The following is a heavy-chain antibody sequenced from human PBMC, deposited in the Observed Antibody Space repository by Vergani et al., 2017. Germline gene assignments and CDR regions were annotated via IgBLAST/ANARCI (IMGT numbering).Heavy chain of an antibody. Sequence: QVQLVQSGAEVKKPGSSVKVSCKASGGTFSSYAISWVRQAPGQGLEWMGGIIPIFGTANYAQKFQGRVTITADESTSTAYMELSSLRSEDPAVYYCAREPEGDIVVGRGWFDPWGQGTLVTVSS. V-gene: IGHV1-69*12. J-gene: IGHJ5*02. D-gene: IGHD2-15*01. CDR2: IIPIFGTA. CDR3: AREPEGDIVVGRGWFDP. CDR1: GGTFSSYA.